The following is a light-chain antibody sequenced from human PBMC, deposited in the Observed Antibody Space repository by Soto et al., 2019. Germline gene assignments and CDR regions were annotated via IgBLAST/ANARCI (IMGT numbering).Light chain of an antibody. Sequence: DIHMTQSPSTLSASVGDRVTITCRASQNINSWLAWYQQKPGKAPKLLIYEASSLEKGVPARFSGSGSGTDFTLTISSLEPEDSAVYYCQQRNVWPPVTFGQGTRLEIK. CDR1: QNINSW. CDR2: EAS. V-gene: IGKV1-5*03. J-gene: IGKJ5*01. CDR3: QQRNVWPPVT.